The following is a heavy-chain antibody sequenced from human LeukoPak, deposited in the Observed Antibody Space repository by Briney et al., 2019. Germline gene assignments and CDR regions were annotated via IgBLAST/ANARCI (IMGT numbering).Heavy chain of an antibody. CDR2: INHSGST. Sequence: PSETLSLTCAVYGGSFSGYYWSWIRQPPGKGLEWIGKINHSGSTNYNPSLKSRVTISVDTSKNQFSLKLSSVTAADTAVYYCARLITAFQAFDSWGQGTLVTVSS. CDR3: ARLITAFQAFDS. D-gene: IGHD3-16*01. J-gene: IGHJ4*02. CDR1: GGSFSGYY. V-gene: IGHV4-34*01.